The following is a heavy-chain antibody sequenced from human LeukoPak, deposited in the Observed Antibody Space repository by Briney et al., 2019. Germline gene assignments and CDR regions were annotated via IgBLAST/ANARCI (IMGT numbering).Heavy chain of an antibody. V-gene: IGHV3-33*01. CDR1: GFSFSSYG. Sequence: GWSLTLSCAASGFSFSSYGMHWVRQAPGKGLEWVAVIWYDGSNKNYADSVKGRFTISRDNSKNMLYLQMNSLRVEDTALYYCASHGGLWGQGTLVTVSS. CDR3: ASHGGL. D-gene: IGHD5-12*01. CDR2: IWYDGSNK. J-gene: IGHJ4*02.